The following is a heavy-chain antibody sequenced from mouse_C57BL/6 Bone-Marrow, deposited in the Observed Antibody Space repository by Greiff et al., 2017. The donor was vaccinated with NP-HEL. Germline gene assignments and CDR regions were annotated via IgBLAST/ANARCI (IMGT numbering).Heavy chain of an antibody. CDR3: TSLVDYAMDY. CDR1: GFHIKDDY. V-gene: IGHV14-4*01. J-gene: IGHJ4*01. CDR2: IDPENGDT. D-gene: IGHD1-1*01. Sequence: VQLQQSGAELVRPGASVKLSCTASGFHIKDDYMHWVKQRPEQGLEWIGWIDPENGDTEYASKFQGKATITADPSSNTAYLQLSSLTSEDTAVYYCTSLVDYAMDYWGQGTSVTVAS.